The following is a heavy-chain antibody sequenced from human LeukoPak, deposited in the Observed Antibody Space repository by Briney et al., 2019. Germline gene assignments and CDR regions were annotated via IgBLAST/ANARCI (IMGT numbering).Heavy chain of an antibody. CDR1: GFIFSSYW. CDR2: INTDGSST. CDR3: ARGGVDYYGSGTYYLMYYFDY. V-gene: IGHV3-74*01. Sequence: GGSLRLSCAASGFIFSSYWMHWVRHAPGKGLAWVSRINTDGSSTSYADSVKGRFTISRDDPHNTLYLQMNSLRAEDTAVYFCARGGVDYYGSGTYYLMYYFDYWGQGALVTVSS. D-gene: IGHD3-10*01. J-gene: IGHJ4*02.